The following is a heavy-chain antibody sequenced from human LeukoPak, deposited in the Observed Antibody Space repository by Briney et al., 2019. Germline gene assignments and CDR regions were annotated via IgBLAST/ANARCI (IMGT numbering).Heavy chain of an antibody. CDR1: GFTFSNYA. Sequence: GGSLRLSCVVSGFTFSNYAMTWVRQAPGKGLEWVSAISGSGSNTYYADSVKGRFTMSRDNSKNTLYLQMNSLRAEDTAVYYCARGRYWTPIWGQGTMVTVSS. D-gene: IGHD1-1*01. V-gene: IGHV3-23*01. J-gene: IGHJ3*02. CDR3: ARGRYWTPI. CDR2: ISGSGSNT.